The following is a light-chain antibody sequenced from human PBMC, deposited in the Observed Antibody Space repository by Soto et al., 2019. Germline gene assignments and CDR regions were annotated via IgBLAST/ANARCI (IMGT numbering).Light chain of an antibody. CDR1: QSVSSD. J-gene: IGKJ1*01. CDR3: QRYNNRLT. CDR2: GST. Sequence: ERTMTQSPASLSVSPGERATLSCSTIQSVSSDIASYQQKPTHAPRLLSYGSTSRTTGIPARLRGSGSVTEITLSISSLQTDDVTVYCRQRYNNRLTFGQGTRVDIK. V-gene: IGKV3-15*01.